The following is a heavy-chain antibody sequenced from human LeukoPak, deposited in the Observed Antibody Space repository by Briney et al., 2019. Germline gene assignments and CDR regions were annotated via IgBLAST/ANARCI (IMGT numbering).Heavy chain of an antibody. CDR2: IHPSTGNP. D-gene: IGHD3-16*02. CDR1: GYTFTSYY. J-gene: IGHJ4*02. Sequence: ASVKVSCKASGYTFTSYYMHWVRQAPGQGLEWMGWIHPSTGNPTYAQGFTGRFVFSLDTSVSTTYLQISSLKAEDTAVYYCARAYQRLGDLSLPDYWGQGTLVTVSS. V-gene: IGHV7-4-1*02. CDR3: ARAYQRLGDLSLPDY.